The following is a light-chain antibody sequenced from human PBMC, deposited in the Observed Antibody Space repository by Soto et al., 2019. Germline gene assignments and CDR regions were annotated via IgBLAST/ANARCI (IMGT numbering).Light chain of an antibody. Sequence: DIVMTQSPDSLAVSLGERATINCKSSQSIFYSSTNKNYLAWYQQKPGQPPELLIYWASTRESGVTDRFSGSGSATDFTLTISSLQAEDVAVYYCQQYYSTPLTFGGGTKVEIK. CDR3: QQYYSTPLT. V-gene: IGKV4-1*01. CDR1: QSIFYSSTNKNY. J-gene: IGKJ4*01. CDR2: WAS.